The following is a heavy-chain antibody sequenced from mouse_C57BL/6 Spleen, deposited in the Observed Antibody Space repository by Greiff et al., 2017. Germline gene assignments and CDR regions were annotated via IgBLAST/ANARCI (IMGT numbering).Heavy chain of an antibody. V-gene: IGHV14-2*01. D-gene: IGHD1-1*01. CDR2: IDPEDGET. CDR1: GFNIKDYY. J-gene: IGHJ1*03. CDR3: AYYDGSSYWYFDV. Sequence: VQLQQSGAELVKPGASVKLSCTASGFNIKDYYMHWVKQRTEQGLEWIGRIDPEDGETKYAPKFQGKATITADTSTNTAYLQLSSLTSEDTAVYYCAYYDGSSYWYFDVWGTGTTVTVSS.